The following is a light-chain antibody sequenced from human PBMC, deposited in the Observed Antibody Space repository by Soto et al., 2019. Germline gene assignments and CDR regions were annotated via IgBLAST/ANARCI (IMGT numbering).Light chain of an antibody. Sequence: EIVLTQSPGTLSLSPGERATLSCRASQSVSSSYLAWYQQKPGLAPRLIMYGASSRATGIPDRFSGSGSGTDFTLTISRLEPEDFAVYYCQQYGSSPGYTFGQGTKLEIK. J-gene: IGKJ2*01. CDR2: GAS. V-gene: IGKV3-20*01. CDR1: QSVSSSY. CDR3: QQYGSSPGYT.